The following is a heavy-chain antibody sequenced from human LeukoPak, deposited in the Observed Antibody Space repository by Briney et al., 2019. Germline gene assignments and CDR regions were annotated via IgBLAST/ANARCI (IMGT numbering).Heavy chain of an antibody. J-gene: IGHJ4*02. CDR3: ARSTYYYDSSGYSFDY. CDR1: GVSISSGGYY. CDR2: IYYSGST. V-gene: IGHV4-31*03. Sequence: SQTLSLTCTVSGVSISSGGYYWSWIRQHPGKGLEWIGYIYYSGSTYYNPSLKSRVTISVDTSKNQFSLKLSSVTAADTAVYYCARSTYYYDSSGYSFDYWGQGTLVTVSS. D-gene: IGHD3-22*01.